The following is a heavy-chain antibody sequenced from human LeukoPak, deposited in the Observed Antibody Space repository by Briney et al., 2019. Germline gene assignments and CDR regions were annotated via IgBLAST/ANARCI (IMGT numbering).Heavy chain of an antibody. V-gene: IGHV4-38-2*02. CDR3: ARVVSGDSDNWFDP. CDR2: IYTSGST. D-gene: IGHD3-10*01. Sequence: NSSETLSLTCTVSGYSISSGYYWGWIRQPPGKGLEWIGRIYTSGSTNYNPSLKSRVTMSVDTSKNQFSLKLSSVTAADTAVYYCARVVSGDSDNWFDPWGQGTLVTISS. CDR1: GYSISSGYY. J-gene: IGHJ5*02.